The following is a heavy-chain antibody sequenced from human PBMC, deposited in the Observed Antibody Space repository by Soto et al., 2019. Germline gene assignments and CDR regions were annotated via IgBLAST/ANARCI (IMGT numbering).Heavy chain of an antibody. D-gene: IGHD7-27*01. CDR1: GGSISSGGYY. V-gene: IGHV4-31*03. CDR3: ARDTGDWGLT. Sequence: QVQLQESGPGLVKPSQTLSLTCTVSGGSISSGGYYWSWIRQHPGKGLEWIGYIYYSGSTYYNPSLKSRVTISVATSKPQFSLQLSSVTAADTAVYYCARDTGDWGLTWGPGTLVTVSS. CDR2: IYYSGST. J-gene: IGHJ4*02.